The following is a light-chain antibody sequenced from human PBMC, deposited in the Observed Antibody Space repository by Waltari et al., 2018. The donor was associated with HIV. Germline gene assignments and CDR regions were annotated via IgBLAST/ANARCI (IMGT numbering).Light chain of an antibody. V-gene: IGKV1-39*01. CDR3: QQSYGTPPYT. CDR1: QTISNR. J-gene: IGKJ2*01. Sequence: DIQMTQSPYSLSASLGDRVTITCRASQTISNRLNWYQQEPGKAPQLLIYAASSLHSGVPSRFSCSGSETDFTLTISSLQPEDFATYYCQQSYGTPPYTFGQWTKLEIK. CDR2: AAS.